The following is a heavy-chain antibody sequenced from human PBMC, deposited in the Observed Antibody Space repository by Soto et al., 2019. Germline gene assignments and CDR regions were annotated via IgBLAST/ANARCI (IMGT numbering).Heavy chain of an antibody. D-gene: IGHD1-1*01. CDR2: ISGSGGST. Sequence: EVQLLESGGGLVQPGGSLRLSCAASGFTFSSYAMSWVRQAPGKGLEWVSAISGSGGSTYYADSVKGRFTISRDNSKNTLYFQMNSLRAEDTAVYYCAKAQQYYYYYGMDVWGQGTTVTVFS. CDR1: GFTFSSYA. CDR3: AKAQQYYYYYGMDV. V-gene: IGHV3-23*01. J-gene: IGHJ6*02.